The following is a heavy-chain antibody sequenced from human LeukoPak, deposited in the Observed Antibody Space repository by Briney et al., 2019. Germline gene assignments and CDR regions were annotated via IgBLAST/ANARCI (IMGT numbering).Heavy chain of an antibody. Sequence: SETLSLTCTVSGYSISSGYYWGWNRQPPGKGLEWIGSIYHSGSTYYNPSLKSRDTISVDTSKNQFSLKLSSVTAADTAVYYCARIEYSSSRYYYYYMDVWGKGTTVTVSS. J-gene: IGHJ6*03. CDR2: IYHSGST. V-gene: IGHV4-38-2*02. CDR1: GYSISSGYY. CDR3: ARIEYSSSRYYYYYMDV. D-gene: IGHD6-6*01.